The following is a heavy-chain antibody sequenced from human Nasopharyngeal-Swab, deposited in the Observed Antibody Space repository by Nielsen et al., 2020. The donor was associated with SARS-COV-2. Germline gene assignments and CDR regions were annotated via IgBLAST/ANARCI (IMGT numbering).Heavy chain of an antibody. CDR2: ISSSSSYI. D-gene: IGHD3-3*01. CDR3: ARDRITIFGVEKPFDY. J-gene: IGHJ4*02. CDR1: GFTFSSYS. Sequence: GGSLRLSCAASGFTFSSYSMNWVRQAPGKGLERVSSISSSSSYIYYADSVKGRFTISRDNAKNSLYLQMNSLRAEDTAVYYCARDRITIFGVEKPFDYWGQGTLVTVSS. V-gene: IGHV3-21*01.